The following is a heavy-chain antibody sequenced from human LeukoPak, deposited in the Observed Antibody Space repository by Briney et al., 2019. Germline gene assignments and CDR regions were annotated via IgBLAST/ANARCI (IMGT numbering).Heavy chain of an antibody. D-gene: IGHD3-3*01. Sequence: SETLSLTCTVSGGSISSYYWSWIRQPPGKGLEWIGEINHSGSTNYNPSLKSRVAISVDTSKNQFSLKLSSVTAADTAAYYCARVLPRFLLPLHMDVWGKGTTVTISS. J-gene: IGHJ6*03. CDR1: GGSISSYY. CDR2: INHSGST. CDR3: ARVLPRFLLPLHMDV. V-gene: IGHV4-34*01.